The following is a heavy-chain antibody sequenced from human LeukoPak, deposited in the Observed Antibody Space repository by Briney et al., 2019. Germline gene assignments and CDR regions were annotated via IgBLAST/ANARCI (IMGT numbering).Heavy chain of an antibody. Sequence: GGSLRLSCAASGFTYSSYSMNWVRQGPGKGLEWVSSISSSSSYIYYADSVKGRFTISRDNAKNSLYLQMNSLRAEDTAVYYCARDLGRGYDFYYYAMDVWGKGTTVTVSS. V-gene: IGHV3-21*01. CDR3: ARDLGRGYDFYYYAMDV. J-gene: IGHJ6*04. CDR1: GFTYSSYS. D-gene: IGHD6-25*01. CDR2: ISSSSSYI.